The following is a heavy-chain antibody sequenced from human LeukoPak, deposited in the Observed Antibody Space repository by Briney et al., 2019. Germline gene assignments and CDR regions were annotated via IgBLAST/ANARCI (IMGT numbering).Heavy chain of an antibody. J-gene: IGHJ4*02. Sequence: GGSLRLSCAASGFTFSDYWIHWVRQAPGKGLVWVSRINTDGSITNYADSVKGRFSISGDNAKNTLYLQMNSLRAEDTAVYYCAKDPVKFWSGHDYWGQGTLVTVSS. V-gene: IGHV3-74*01. D-gene: IGHD3-3*01. CDR2: INTDGSIT. CDR3: AKDPVKFWSGHDY. CDR1: GFTFSDYW.